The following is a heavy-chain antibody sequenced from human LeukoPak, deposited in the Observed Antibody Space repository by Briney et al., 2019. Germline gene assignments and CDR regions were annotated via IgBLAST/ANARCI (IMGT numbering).Heavy chain of an antibody. CDR3: AKVRLGSGYYGMDV. Sequence: GGSLRLSCAASGFTFSSYAMSWVRQAPGKGLEWVSAISGSGGSTDYADSVKGRFTISRDNSKITLYLQMNSLRVEDTAVYYCAKVRLGSGYYGMDVWGQGTTVTVSS. J-gene: IGHJ6*02. D-gene: IGHD3-10*01. V-gene: IGHV3-23*01. CDR2: ISGSGGST. CDR1: GFTFSSYA.